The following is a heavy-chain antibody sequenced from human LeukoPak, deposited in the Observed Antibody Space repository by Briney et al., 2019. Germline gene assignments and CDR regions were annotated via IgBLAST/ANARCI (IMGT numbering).Heavy chain of an antibody. D-gene: IGHD3-16*01. J-gene: IGHJ5*02. CDR2: INSDGSST. CDR1: GFNFSSYW. CDR3: ARDYDYVWGSHSYNWFDP. V-gene: IGHV3-74*01. Sequence: GGSLRLSCAASGFNFSSYWMHWVRQAPGKGLVWVSRINSDGSSTSYADSVKGRFTISRDNAKNTLYLRMNSLRAEDTAVYYCARDYDYVWGSHSYNWFDPWGQGTLVTVSS.